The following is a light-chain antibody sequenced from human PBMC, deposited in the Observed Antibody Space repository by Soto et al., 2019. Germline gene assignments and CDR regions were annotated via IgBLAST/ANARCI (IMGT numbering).Light chain of an antibody. CDR3: QQYGDWPLT. CDR2: GTS. CDR1: QSVGNN. V-gene: IGKV3-15*01. Sequence: EIVLTQSPATLSVSPGERATLSCRASQSVGNNFAWYQQKPGQAPRLLIFGTSTRATGVPARFSGSGSGTEFTLTISSLQSEDFAVYYCQQYGDWPLTFGGGAKVVIE. J-gene: IGKJ4*01.